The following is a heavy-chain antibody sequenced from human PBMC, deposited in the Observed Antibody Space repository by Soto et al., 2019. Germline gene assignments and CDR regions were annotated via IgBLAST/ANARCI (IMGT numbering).Heavy chain of an antibody. Sequence: GASVKVSCNASGYTFTGYYMHWVRQAPGQGLEWMGWINPNSGGTNYAQKFQGWVTMTRDTSISTAYMELSRLRSDDTAVYYCARVHAPVVSGWFGELPNPTHYGMDVWGQGTTVTVSS. CDR1: GYTFTGYY. D-gene: IGHD3-10*01. J-gene: IGHJ6*02. CDR2: INPNSGGT. CDR3: ARVHAPVVSGWFGELPNPTHYGMDV. V-gene: IGHV1-2*04.